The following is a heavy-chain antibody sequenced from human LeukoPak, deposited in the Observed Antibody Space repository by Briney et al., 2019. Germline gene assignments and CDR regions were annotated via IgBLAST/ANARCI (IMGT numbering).Heavy chain of an antibody. Sequence: SETLSLTCTVSGGSISSYCWSWIRQPPGKGLEWIGYIHYSGGTNYNPSLKSRVTISVDTSKNQFSLKLSSVTAADTAVYYCARLVGATTPLDIWGQGTMVTVS. V-gene: IGHV4-59*08. CDR2: IHYSGGT. CDR1: GGSISSYC. CDR3: ARLVGATTPLDI. J-gene: IGHJ3*02. D-gene: IGHD1-26*01.